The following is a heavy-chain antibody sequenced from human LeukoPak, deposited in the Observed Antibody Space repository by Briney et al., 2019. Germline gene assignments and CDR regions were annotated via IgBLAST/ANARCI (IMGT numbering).Heavy chain of an antibody. CDR1: GYTFTGHF. J-gene: IGHJ4*02. CDR3: APGLYCATCYGEGIDY. Sequence: VASVKVSCKASGYTFTGHFMHWVRQAPGQGLEWMGWINPDSGGTNCAQKFQGRVTMSRDTSISTAYMELRRLRSDDTAVYYCAPGLYCATCYGEGIDYWGQGALVTVSS. CDR2: INPDSGGT. V-gene: IGHV1-2*02. D-gene: IGHD2-15*01.